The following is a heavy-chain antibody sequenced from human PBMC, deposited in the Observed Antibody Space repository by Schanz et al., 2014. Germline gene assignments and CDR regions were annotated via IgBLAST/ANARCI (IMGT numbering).Heavy chain of an antibody. J-gene: IGHJ4*02. CDR1: GFTFSDYW. CDR2: IKEEGSVK. CDR3: VSQTGSPDY. V-gene: IGHV3-7*02. D-gene: IGHD6-13*01. Sequence: EVQLLESGGGLVQPGGSLRLSCAASGFTFSDYWMSWVRQAPGKGPEWVANIKEEGSVKDYVDSVKGRFTISRGKAKNSLYLQMNSLRVEDTAVYFCVSQTGSPDYWGQGTLVTVAS.